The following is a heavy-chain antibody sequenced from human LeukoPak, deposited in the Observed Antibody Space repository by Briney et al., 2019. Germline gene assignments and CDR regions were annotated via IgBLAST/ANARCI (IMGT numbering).Heavy chain of an antibody. CDR3: ARDVGSRPMYWFDP. V-gene: IGHV1-69*05. Sequence: GSSVKVSCKASGGTFSSYAISWVRQAPGQGLEWMGEIIPIFGTANYAQKFQGRVTITTDESTSTAYMELSSLRSEDTAVYYCARDVGSRPMYWFDPWGQGTLVTVSS. D-gene: IGHD6-13*01. CDR2: IIPIFGTA. J-gene: IGHJ5*02. CDR1: GGTFSSYA.